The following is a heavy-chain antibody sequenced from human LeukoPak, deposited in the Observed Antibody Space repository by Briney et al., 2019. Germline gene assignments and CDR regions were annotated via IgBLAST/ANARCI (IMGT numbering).Heavy chain of an antibody. CDR2: IYYSGST. V-gene: IGHV4-59*08. J-gene: IGHJ4*02. D-gene: IGHD3-22*01. CDR3: ARHHYDSSGYDLDY. Sequence: PSETLSLTCTVSGDSIRSYYWSWIRQPPGKGLEWIGYIYYSGSTNYNPSLKSRVTISVDTSKNQFSLKLSSVTAADTAVYYCARHHYDSSGYDLDYWGQGTLVTVSS. CDR1: GDSIRSYY.